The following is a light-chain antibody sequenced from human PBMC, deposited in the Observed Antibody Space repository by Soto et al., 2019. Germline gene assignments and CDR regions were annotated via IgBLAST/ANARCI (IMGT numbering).Light chain of an antibody. V-gene: IGKV1-5*01. Sequence: DILLTQSTSTLSASVGDRVTIPCRASQTISSWLAWYQQRPGKVPKLLIYDASTLASGVPSRFSGSGSGTEFTLTISSLQPEDFAVYYCQQYHVYPRTFGQGTKVDI. CDR2: DAS. CDR1: QTISSW. J-gene: IGKJ1*01. CDR3: QQYHVYPRT.